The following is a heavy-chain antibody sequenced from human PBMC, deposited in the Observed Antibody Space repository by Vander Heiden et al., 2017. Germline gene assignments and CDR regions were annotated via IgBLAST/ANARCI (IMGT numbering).Heavy chain of an antibody. CDR1: GFTFSSSW. D-gene: IGHD6-19*01. Sequence: EVQLVESWGGLVQPGGSLRLSCAGSGFTFSSSWMNWVRQAPGKGLEWVANIKQDGSEKYYVDSVKGRFTISRDNAKNSLYLQMNSLRAEDTAVYYCARPNAVAAFDYWGQGTLVTVSS. J-gene: IGHJ4*02. V-gene: IGHV3-7*01. CDR3: ARPNAVAAFDY. CDR2: IKQDGSEK.